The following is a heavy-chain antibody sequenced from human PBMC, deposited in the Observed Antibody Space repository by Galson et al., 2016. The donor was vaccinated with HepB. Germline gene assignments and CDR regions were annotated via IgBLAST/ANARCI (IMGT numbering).Heavy chain of an antibody. CDR1: GFTFDTFA. Sequence: SLRLSCAASGFTFDTFAMNWVRQAPGKGLEWVAVINEAGNGTYYADSVKGRFTISRDNSKNTLYLQMSSLRAEDTAVYYCAKSILLEGVIRHFFDDPMDVWGQGTTVTVSS. J-gene: IGHJ6*02. CDR3: AKSILLEGVIRHFFDDPMDV. V-gene: IGHV3-23*01. CDR2: INEAGNGT. D-gene: IGHD3-16*01.